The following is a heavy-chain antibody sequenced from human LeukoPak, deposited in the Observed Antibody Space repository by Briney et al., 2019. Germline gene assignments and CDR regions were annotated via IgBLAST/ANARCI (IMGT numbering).Heavy chain of an antibody. J-gene: IGHJ4*02. D-gene: IGHD4-23*01. CDR3: ARGTVVTPGDDY. CDR2: IYHSGST. CDR1: GGSISSGGYY. Sequence: SETLSLTCTVSGGSISSGGYYWSWIRQPPGKGLEWIGYIYHSGSTYYNPSLKSRVTISVDRSKNQFSLKLSSVTAADTAVYYCARGTVVTPGDDYWGQGTLVTVSS. V-gene: IGHV4-30-2*01.